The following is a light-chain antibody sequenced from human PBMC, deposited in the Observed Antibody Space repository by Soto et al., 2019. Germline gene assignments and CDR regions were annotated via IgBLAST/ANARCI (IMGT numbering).Light chain of an antibody. CDR1: QSVSGW. J-gene: IGKJ1*01. Sequence: DIQMTQSPSTLSASVRDRVTITCRASQSVSGWLAWYQQKPGKAPKLLIYDVSSLESGVPSRFSGSGSGTEFTLTISSLQPDDFAIYYCQQYNSFPWTFGQGPRWIS. V-gene: IGKV1-5*01. CDR2: DVS. CDR3: QQYNSFPWT.